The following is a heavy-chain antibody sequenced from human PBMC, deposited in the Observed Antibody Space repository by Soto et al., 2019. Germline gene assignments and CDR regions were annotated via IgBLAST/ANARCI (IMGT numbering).Heavy chain of an antibody. J-gene: IGHJ4*02. Sequence: PSETLSLTCTVSGGSISNYFCNWIRQPAGKGLEWIGRIDNGGSTNYNPSLKSRITMSADTSRNQFSLKLNSVTAADTAVYYCARGGQDFWSGPFDYWGRGALVTVSS. D-gene: IGHD3-3*01. CDR3: ARGGQDFWSGPFDY. CDR1: GGSISNYF. V-gene: IGHV4-4*07. CDR2: IDNGGST.